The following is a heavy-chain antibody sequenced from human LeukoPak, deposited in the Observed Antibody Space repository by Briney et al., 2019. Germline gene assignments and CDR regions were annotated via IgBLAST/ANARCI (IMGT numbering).Heavy chain of an antibody. Sequence: GGSLRLSCIASGFTFCDYAMSWVRQAPGKGVEGVGFIRSKAYGATTEYPASVKGRFTISRDDSKSIAYLQMNSMKTEDTAVYYRTRVMYYHTSGLPFDYWGQGTLLTVSS. J-gene: IGHJ4*02. CDR1: GFTFCDYA. V-gene: IGHV3-49*04. D-gene: IGHD3-22*01. CDR2: IRSKAYGATT. CDR3: TRVMYYHTSGLPFDY.